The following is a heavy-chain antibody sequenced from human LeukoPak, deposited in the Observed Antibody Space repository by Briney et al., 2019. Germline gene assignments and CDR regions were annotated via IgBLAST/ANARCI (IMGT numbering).Heavy chain of an antibody. V-gene: IGHV3-23*01. D-gene: IGHD4-11*01. CDR2: ISGSGATT. CDR1: RFTFSSYA. CDR3: AKDPWTVTTGFSSWFDP. Sequence: GGSLRLSCAASRFTFSSYAMTWVRQTPGEGLQWVSTISGSGATTYYADSVKGRFTISRDNSKSTLNLQMNTLRVEDTAIYYCAKDPWTVTTGFSSWFDPWGQGTLVTVSS. J-gene: IGHJ5*02.